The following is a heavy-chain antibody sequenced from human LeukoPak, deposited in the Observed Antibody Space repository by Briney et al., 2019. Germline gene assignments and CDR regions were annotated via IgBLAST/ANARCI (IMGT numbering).Heavy chain of an antibody. CDR1: GCSISSYY. V-gene: IGHV4-59*01. CDR2: IYYSGST. D-gene: IGHD5-18*01. J-gene: IGHJ4*02. Sequence: PSETLSLTCTASGCSISSYYWSWIRQPPGKGLEWIGYIYYSGSTNYNPSLKSRVTISVDTSKNQFSLKLSSVTAADTAVYCCARAGIRGYSFPDYFDYWGQGTLVTVSS. CDR3: ARAGIRGYSFPDYFDY.